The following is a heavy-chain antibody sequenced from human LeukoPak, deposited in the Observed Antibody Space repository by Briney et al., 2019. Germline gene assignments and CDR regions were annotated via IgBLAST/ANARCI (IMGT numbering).Heavy chain of an antibody. V-gene: IGHV4-39*01. Sequence: PSETLSLTCTVSGGCISSSSYYWGWIRQPPGKGLERIGSIYYSGSTYYNPSLKSRVTISVDTSKNQFSLKLSSVTAADTAVYYCARQAELELDYYYYYMDVWGKGTTVTVSS. J-gene: IGHJ6*03. D-gene: IGHD1-7*01. CDR1: GGCISSSSYY. CDR3: ARQAELELDYYYYYMDV. CDR2: IYYSGST.